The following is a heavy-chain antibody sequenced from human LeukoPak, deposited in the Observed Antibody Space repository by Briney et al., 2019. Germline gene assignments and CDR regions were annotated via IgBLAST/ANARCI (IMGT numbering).Heavy chain of an antibody. D-gene: IGHD6-19*01. CDR2: IKQDGSEK. CDR1: GFTFSSYW. Sequence: GGSLRLSCAASGFTFSSYWMSWVRQAPGKGLEWVANIKQDGSEKYYVDSVKGRFTISRDNAKNSLYLQMNSLRAEDTAVYYCARVGKEQWLFNYFDYWGQGTLVTVSS. V-gene: IGHV3-7*04. J-gene: IGHJ4*02. CDR3: ARVGKEQWLFNYFDY.